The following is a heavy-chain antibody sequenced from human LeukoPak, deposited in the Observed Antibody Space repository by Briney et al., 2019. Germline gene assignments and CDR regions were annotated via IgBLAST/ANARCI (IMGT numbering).Heavy chain of an antibody. CDR2: IYHTGNT. J-gene: IGHJ6*03. V-gene: IGHV4-38-2*01. CDR1: GFFISSGYH. CDR3: VRLEGDYYYYMHG. D-gene: IGHD3-16*01. Sequence: SETLFLTCAVPGFFISSGYHWVCIRPPPGKGLMWIGAIYHTGNTYYNPSLMRRVTMSVDTSSTQFFLRLSLVTSADTSVYYCVRLEGDYYYYMHGWLEGTTVSVCS.